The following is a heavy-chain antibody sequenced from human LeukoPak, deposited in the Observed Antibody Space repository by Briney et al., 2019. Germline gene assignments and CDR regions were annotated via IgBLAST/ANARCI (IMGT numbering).Heavy chain of an antibody. CDR2: ISSSGDTT. CDR3: ARRSTGNFDY. V-gene: IGHV3-48*03. J-gene: IGHJ4*02. CDR1: GFTFRSYA. Sequence: GGSLRLSCAASGFTFRSYALNWVRQAPGRGLVWVSYISSSGDTTYYADSVKGRFTISRDNAKNSLFLQMNSLRADDTAVYYCARRSTGNFDYWGQGTLVTVSS.